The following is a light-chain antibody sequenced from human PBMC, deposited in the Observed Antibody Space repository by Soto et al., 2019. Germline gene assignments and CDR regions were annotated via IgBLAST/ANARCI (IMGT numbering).Light chain of an antibody. Sequence: QALVTQEPSLTVSPGGTVTLTCASSTGAVTSGYYPNWFQQKPGQPPRALIYSTTYKHSWTPARFSGSLLGGKAALTLSGVQPEDEADYYCLLYYGGGVVFGGGTKLTVL. CDR2: STT. CDR1: TGAVTSGYY. J-gene: IGLJ2*01. CDR3: LLYYGGGVV. V-gene: IGLV7-43*01.